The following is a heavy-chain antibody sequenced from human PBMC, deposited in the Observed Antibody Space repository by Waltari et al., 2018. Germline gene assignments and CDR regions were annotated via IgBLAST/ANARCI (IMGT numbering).Heavy chain of an antibody. CDR2: INTNTENP. D-gene: IGHD6-13*01. Sequence: QVQLVQSGSELKKPGASVKVSCKASGYTFPSYSINWVRQAPGQGLEWMGWINTNTENPTYAQGFTGRFVFSLDTSVSTAYLQISSLEAEDTAVYYCAESRAAAGLDSWGQGTLVTVSS. V-gene: IGHV7-4-1*02. CDR3: AESRAAAGLDS. J-gene: IGHJ4*02. CDR1: GYTFPSYS.